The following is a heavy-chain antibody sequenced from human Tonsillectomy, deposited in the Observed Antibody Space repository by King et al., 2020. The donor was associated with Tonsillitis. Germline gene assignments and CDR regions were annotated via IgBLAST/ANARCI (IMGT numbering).Heavy chain of an antibody. D-gene: IGHD1-26*01. CDR1: GFSFSDYG. V-gene: IGHV3-30*03. J-gene: IGHJ6*02. CDR2: ISYDGSRQ. Sequence: VQLVESGGGVVQPGRSLRLSCAASGFSFSDYGIHWVRQAPGKGLEWVAFISYDGSRQSYADSVRGRFTVSRDNSKNTLYLQMRSLSGEDTALYYCAREVGPKDHHFCYAMVVWGQGTTVTVSS. CDR3: AREVGPKDHHFCYAMVV.